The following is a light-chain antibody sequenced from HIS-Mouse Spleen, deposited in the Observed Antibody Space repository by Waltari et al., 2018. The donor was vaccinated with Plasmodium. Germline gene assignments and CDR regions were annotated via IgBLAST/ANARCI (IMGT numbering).Light chain of an antibody. CDR2: EDS. CDR3: YSTDSSGNHRV. V-gene: IGLV3-10*01. CDR1: ALPKKH. Sequence: SYELTQPPSVSVSPGQTARTTCPGDALPKKHSYWYQQKSGQAPVLVIYEDSKRPSWIPERFSGSSSGTIATLTISGAQVEDEADYYCYSTDSSGNHRVFGGGTKLTVL. J-gene: IGLJ3*02.